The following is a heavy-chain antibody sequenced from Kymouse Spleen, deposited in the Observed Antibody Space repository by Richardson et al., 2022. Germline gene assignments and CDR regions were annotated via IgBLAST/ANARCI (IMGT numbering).Heavy chain of an antibody. V-gene: IGHV4-31*03. CDR2: IYYSGST. Sequence: QVQLQESGPGLVKPSQTLSLTCTVSGGSISSGGYYWSWIRQHPGKGLEWIGYIYYSGSTYYNPSLKSRVTISVDTSKNQFSLKLSSVTAADTAVYYCARDITMVRGVRSHYYGMDVWGQGTTVTVSS. D-gene: IGHD3-10*01. J-gene: IGHJ6*02. CDR1: GGSISSGGYY. CDR3: ARDITMVRGVRSHYYGMDV.